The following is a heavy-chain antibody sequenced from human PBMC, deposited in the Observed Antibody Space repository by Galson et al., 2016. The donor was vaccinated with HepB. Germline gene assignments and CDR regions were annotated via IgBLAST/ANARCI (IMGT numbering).Heavy chain of an antibody. CDR2: ISASGGYI. V-gene: IGHV3-23*01. CDR3: AKDTACTSTSCPGFFDY. D-gene: IGHD2-2*01. CDR1: SFTFSSYA. J-gene: IGHJ4*02. Sequence: SLRLSCAASSFTFSSYAMSWVRQAPGKGLEWVSFISASGGYIRYADSVKGRFTISRDTSKNTLFLQMNSLRPEDTAVYFCAKDTACTSTSCPGFFDYWGQGTLVTVSS.